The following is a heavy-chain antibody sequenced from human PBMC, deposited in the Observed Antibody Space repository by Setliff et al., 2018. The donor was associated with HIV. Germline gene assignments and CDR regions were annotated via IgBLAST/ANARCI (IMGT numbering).Heavy chain of an antibody. CDR3: ARGVQAQVVLMSYVKGRFDP. V-gene: IGHV4-4*02. D-gene: IGHD2-8*01. CDR2: IYHSEYT. CDR1: GGSISSDNW. J-gene: IGHJ5*02. Sequence: SETLSLTCAVSGGSISSDNWWTWVRQAPGKGLEWIGEIYHSEYTNYNPSLRSRVIISVDKSKNQFSLKLISLTAADTAKYFCARGVQAQVVLMSYVKGRFDPWGQGTQVTVSS.